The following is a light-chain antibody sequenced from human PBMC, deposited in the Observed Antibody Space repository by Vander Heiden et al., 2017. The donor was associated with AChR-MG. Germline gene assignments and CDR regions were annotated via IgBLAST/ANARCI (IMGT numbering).Light chain of an antibody. CDR1: SSDVGGYHY. V-gene: IGLV2-11*01. J-gene: IGLJ1*01. CDR3: CSYAGSYTYV. CDR2: DVS. Sequence: QSALTQPRSVSGSPGQSVTISCTGTSSDVGGYHYVSWYQQHPGKAPNLMIYDVSKRPAGVPDRFSGSKSGNTASLTISGLQAEEEADYYCCSYAGSYTYVFGTGTKVTVL.